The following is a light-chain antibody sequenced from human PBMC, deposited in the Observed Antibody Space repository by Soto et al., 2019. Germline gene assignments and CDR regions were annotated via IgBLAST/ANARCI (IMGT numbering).Light chain of an antibody. V-gene: IGLV2-11*01. J-gene: IGLJ1*01. Sequence: QSALTQPRSVSGSPGQSVTISCTGTSSDVGGYNYVSWYQQHPGKAPKLMIYDVSKRPSGVPDRFSGSKSGKTASLTISGLQAEDEADYYCCSYAGSYTSPYVFGTGTKVTVL. CDR3: CSYAGSYTSPYV. CDR1: SSDVGGYNY. CDR2: DVS.